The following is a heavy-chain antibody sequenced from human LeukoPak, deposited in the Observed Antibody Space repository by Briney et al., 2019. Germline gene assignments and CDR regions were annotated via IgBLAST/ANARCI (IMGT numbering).Heavy chain of an antibody. CDR1: GFTFSTYE. D-gene: IGHD4-23*01. CDR2: ITSSSRYI. V-gene: IGHV3-21*01. J-gene: IGHJ4*02. Sequence: GGSLRLSCAASGFTFSTYEMNWVRQAPGKGLEWVSSITSSSRYIYYADSVKGRFTISRDNAKNSLYLQMNSLRAEDTALYYCARGYGGNSYYFDSWGRGTLVTVSS. CDR3: ARGYGGNSYYFDS.